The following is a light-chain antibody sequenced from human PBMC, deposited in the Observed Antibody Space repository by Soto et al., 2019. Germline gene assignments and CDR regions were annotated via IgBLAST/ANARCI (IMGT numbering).Light chain of an antibody. V-gene: IGKV1-5*03. Sequence: DIQMTQSPSTLSASVGARVTITCRASQSINTWLAWYQQKPGKAPKLLIYKASSLGSGVPSRFSGSGSGTEFTLTISCLQPDDFAIYYCQQYNSHSSYTFGQGTKLEIK. CDR3: QQYNSHSSYT. CDR2: KAS. J-gene: IGKJ2*01. CDR1: QSINTW.